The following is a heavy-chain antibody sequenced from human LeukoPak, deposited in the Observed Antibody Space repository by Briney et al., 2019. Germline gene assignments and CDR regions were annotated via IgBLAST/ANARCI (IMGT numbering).Heavy chain of an antibody. CDR2: IWYDGSNK. CDR3: ARGSPGGQLVLDY. J-gene: IGHJ4*02. CDR1: GFTFSSYG. Sequence: GGSLRLSCAASGFTFSSYGMHWVRQAPGKGLEWVAVIWYDGSNKYYADSVKGRFTISRDNSKNMLYLQMNSLRAEETAVYYCARGSPGGQLVLDYWGQGTLVTVSS. D-gene: IGHD6-13*01. V-gene: IGHV3-33*01.